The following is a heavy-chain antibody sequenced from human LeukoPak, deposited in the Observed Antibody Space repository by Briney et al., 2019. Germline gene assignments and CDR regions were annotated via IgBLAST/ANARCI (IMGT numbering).Heavy chain of an antibody. CDR1: GYTFNKYV. CDR3: ARDRSGSLLAFDI. CDR2: SSTYNGDT. D-gene: IGHD3-10*01. J-gene: IGHJ3*02. Sequence: GASVKVSCKASGYTFNKYVISWLRQAPGQGLEWMGWSSTYNGDTKSAQKLQGRVTMTTDTPTSTAYMELRSLRSDDTAMYYCARDRSGSLLAFDIWGQGTMVTVSS. V-gene: IGHV1-18*01.